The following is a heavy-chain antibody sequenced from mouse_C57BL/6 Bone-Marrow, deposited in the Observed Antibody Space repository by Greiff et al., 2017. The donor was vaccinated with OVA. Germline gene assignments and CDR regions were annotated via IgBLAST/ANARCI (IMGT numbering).Heavy chain of an antibody. CDR3: ARKLRGAMDY. D-gene: IGHD1-1*01. V-gene: IGHV1-55*01. Sequence: LQQSGAELVKPGASVKMSCKASGYTFTSYWITWVKQRPGQGLEWIGDIYPGSGSTNYNEKFKSKATLTVDTSSSTAYMQLSSLTSEDSAVYYCARKLRGAMDYWGQGTSVTVSS. CDR1: GYTFTSYW. J-gene: IGHJ4*01. CDR2: IYPGSGST.